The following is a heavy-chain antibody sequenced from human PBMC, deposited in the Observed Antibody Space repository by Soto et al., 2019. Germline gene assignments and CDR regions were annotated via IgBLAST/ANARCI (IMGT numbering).Heavy chain of an antibody. D-gene: IGHD3-22*01. V-gene: IGHV3-30-3*01. CDR1: GFIFTNYA. Sequence: QVQLVESGGGVAHPGKSLRLSCAASGFIFTNYAMHWVRQAPGRGLEWVAVISSNGGNADSADSVKGRFTISKDNSKNTVFLRMNSLRPEDSAIYYCARDRSFGTSGYYSWDLWGQGTLVTVFS. CDR3: ARDRSFGTSGYYSWDL. CDR2: ISSNGGNA. J-gene: IGHJ5*02.